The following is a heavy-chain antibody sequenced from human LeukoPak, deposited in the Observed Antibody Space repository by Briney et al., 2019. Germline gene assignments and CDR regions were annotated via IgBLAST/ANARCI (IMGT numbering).Heavy chain of an antibody. J-gene: IGHJ4*02. Sequence: PSETLSLTCAVYGGSFSGYYWSWIRQPPGKGLEWIGEINHSGSTNYNPSLKSRVTISVDTSKNQFSLKLSSVTAADTAVYYCAVYYEGFVDYWGQGTLVTVSS. D-gene: IGHD1-26*01. CDR3: AVYYEGFVDY. V-gene: IGHV4-34*01. CDR1: GGSFSGYY. CDR2: INHSGST.